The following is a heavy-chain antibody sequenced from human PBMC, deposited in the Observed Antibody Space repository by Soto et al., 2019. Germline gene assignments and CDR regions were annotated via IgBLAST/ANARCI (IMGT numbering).Heavy chain of an antibody. Sequence: QITLKESGPTLVKPTQTLTLTCTFSGFSLSTSGVGVGWIRQPPGKALEWLALIYWDDDKRYSPSLKSRLTIPKDTSKNQVVLTMTNMDPVDTAAYYCAYASIWFDPWGQGTLVTVSS. CDR1: GFSLSTSGVG. CDR2: IYWDDDK. CDR3: AYASIWFDP. J-gene: IGHJ5*02. V-gene: IGHV2-5*02. D-gene: IGHD4-17*01.